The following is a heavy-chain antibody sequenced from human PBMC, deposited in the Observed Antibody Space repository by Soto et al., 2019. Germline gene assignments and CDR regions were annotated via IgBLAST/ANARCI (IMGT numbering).Heavy chain of an antibody. D-gene: IGHD3-10*01. Sequence: QLQLQESGPGLMKPSETLSLTCTVSGGSISSSSYYWGWIRQPPGKGLEWIGSIYYSGSTYYNPSLKSRVTISVDTSKNQFSLKLSSVTAADTAVYYCARLTPLWFGELFDYWGQGTLVTVSS. CDR2: IYYSGST. CDR1: GGSISSSSYY. V-gene: IGHV4-39*01. J-gene: IGHJ4*02. CDR3: ARLTPLWFGELFDY.